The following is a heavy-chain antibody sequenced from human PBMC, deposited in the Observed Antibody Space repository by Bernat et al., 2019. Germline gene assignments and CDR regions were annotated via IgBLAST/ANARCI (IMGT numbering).Heavy chain of an antibody. J-gene: IGHJ6*02. CDR1: GDSVSSNSAA. CDR2: TYYRSKWYN. V-gene: IGHV6-1*01. CDR3: ARDRGYCNSTSCHSAYYYYGMDV. Sequence: QVQLQQSGPGLVKPSQTLSLTCAISGDSVSSNSAAWNWIRQSPSRGLEWLGRTYYRSKWYNDYAVSVKSRITINPDTSKNQFSLQLNSVTPEDTAVYYCARDRGYCNSTSCHSAYYYYGMDVWGQGTTVTVSS. D-gene: IGHD2-2*01.